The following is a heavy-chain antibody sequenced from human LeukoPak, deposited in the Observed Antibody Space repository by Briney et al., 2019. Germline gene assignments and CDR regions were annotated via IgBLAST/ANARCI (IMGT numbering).Heavy chain of an antibody. J-gene: IGHJ4*02. CDR3: AKESLRIAALDY. Sequence: GGSLRLSCAASGFTFSSYGMHWVRQAPGKGLEWVAVISYDGSNKYYADSVEGRFTISRDNSKNTLYLQMSSLRAEDTAVYYCAKESLRIAALDYWGQGTLVTVSS. D-gene: IGHD6-6*01. CDR2: ISYDGSNK. V-gene: IGHV3-30*18. CDR1: GFTFSSYG.